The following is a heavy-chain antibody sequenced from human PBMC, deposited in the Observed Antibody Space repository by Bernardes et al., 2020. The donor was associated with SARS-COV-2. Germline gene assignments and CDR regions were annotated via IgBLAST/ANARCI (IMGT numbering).Heavy chain of an antibody. Sequence: ASVKVSCKASGYTFTGYYMHWVRQAPGQGLEWMGWINPNSGGTNYAQKFQGWVTMTRDTSISTAYMELSRLRSDDTAVYYCARAGYDYVWGSYRYSYYFDYWGQGTLVTVSS. CDR1: GYTFTGYY. CDR3: ARAGYDYVWGSYRYSYYFDY. CDR2: INPNSGGT. D-gene: IGHD3-16*02. J-gene: IGHJ4*02. V-gene: IGHV1-2*04.